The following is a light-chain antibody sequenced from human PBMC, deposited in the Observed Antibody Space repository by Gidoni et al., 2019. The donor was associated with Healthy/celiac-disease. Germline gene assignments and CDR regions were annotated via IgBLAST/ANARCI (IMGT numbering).Light chain of an antibody. CDR2: GAS. Sequence: EIVMTQSPATLSVSPGERATLACRASQSVSSTLACYQQKTGQAPRLLIYGASTRATGIPARFSGSGSGTEFTLTISSLQSEDFSVYYCQQYNNWPLTFGGGTKVEIK. V-gene: IGKV3-15*01. J-gene: IGKJ4*01. CDR1: QSVSST. CDR3: QQYNNWPLT.